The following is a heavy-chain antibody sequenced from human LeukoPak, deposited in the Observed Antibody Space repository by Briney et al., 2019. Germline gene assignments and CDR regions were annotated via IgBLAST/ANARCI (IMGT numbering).Heavy chain of an antibody. CDR1: GLSLATRGVG. D-gene: IGHD1-1*01. J-gene: IGHJ5*01. V-gene: IGHV2-5*02. Sequence: SGPTLVKPTPPLTLTFTLSGLSLATRGVGVGWIRQPPGKALEWLALIYWDDIKGYSPSLKNRLTITKDTSKNQVVLTMTNMDPVDTATYYCAQHTYNDNWHGWFDSWGQGILVTVSS. CDR2: IYWDDIK. CDR3: AQHTYNDNWHGWFDS.